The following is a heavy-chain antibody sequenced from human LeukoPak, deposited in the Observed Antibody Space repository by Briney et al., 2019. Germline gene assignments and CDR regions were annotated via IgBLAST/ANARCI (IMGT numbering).Heavy chain of an antibody. CDR3: ARNGYSSGWYFGWNGAQLGMDV. CDR1: GFTFSSYA. J-gene: IGHJ6*02. CDR2: ISYDGSNK. Sequence: PGGSLRLSCAASGFTFSSYAMRWVRQAPGKGLEWVAVISYDGSNKYYADSVKGRFTISRDNSKNTLYLQMNSLRAEDTAVYYCARNGYSSGWYFGWNGAQLGMDVWGQGTTVTVSS. V-gene: IGHV3-30*04. D-gene: IGHD6-19*01.